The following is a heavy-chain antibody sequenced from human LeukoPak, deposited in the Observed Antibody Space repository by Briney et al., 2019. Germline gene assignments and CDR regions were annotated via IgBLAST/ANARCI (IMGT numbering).Heavy chain of an antibody. CDR1: GYTFTSYE. Sequence: AAVNLSLKCAGYTFTSYEINWVRLPPGQGLEWVGWMNHDSDKTGYAQQFQGRVTMTRHPSIRPAYMEVSSLRSEDTAVYYCARVQREYSFDRSGYFDLGGQ. D-gene: IGHD3-22*01. CDR3: ARVQREYSFDRSGYFDL. J-gene: IGHJ4*02. CDR2: MNHDSDKT. V-gene: IGHV1-8*01.